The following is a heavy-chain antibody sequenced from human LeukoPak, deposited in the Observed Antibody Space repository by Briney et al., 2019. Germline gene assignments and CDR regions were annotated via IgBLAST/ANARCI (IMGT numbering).Heavy chain of an antibody. D-gene: IGHD3-10*01. Sequence: NPSETLSLTCAVYGGSFSGYYWSWIRQPPGKGLEWIGEINHSGSTNYNPSLKSRVTISVDTSKNQFSLKLSSATAADTAVYYCARVRGLLGDAFDIWGQGTMVTVSS. CDR1: GGSFSGYY. CDR3: ARVRGLLGDAFDI. CDR2: INHSGST. J-gene: IGHJ3*02. V-gene: IGHV4-34*01.